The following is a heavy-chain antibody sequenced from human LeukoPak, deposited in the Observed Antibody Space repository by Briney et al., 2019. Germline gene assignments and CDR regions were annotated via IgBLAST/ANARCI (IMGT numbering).Heavy chain of an antibody. CDR3: ARDSDTFGALDY. V-gene: IGHV3-30-3*01. J-gene: IGHJ4*02. D-gene: IGHD3-10*01. CDR1: GFTFSDYY. CDR2: ISFDGSKD. Sequence: PGGSLRLSCAASGFTFSDYYMSWIRQAPGKGLEWVAVISFDGSKDYFADSVKGRFTISRDNSKNTMYLHMNSLRLEDTAVYYCARDSDTFGALDYWGQGTLVTVSS.